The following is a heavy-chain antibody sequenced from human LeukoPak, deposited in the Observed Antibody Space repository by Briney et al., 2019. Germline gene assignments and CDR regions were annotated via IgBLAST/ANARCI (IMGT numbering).Heavy chain of an antibody. D-gene: IGHD6-19*01. CDR1: GYTFTYYG. CDR3: ARAAYSSGWPVLIPYYFDY. Sequence: ASVKVSCKASGYTFTYYGLSWVRQAPGQGLEWMGWINVYNGKTNYAQKFQGRVTMTTDTSTSTACMELRSLRSDDTALYYCARAAYSSGWPVLIPYYFDYWGQGTLVTVSS. V-gene: IGHV1-18*04. J-gene: IGHJ4*02. CDR2: INVYNGKT.